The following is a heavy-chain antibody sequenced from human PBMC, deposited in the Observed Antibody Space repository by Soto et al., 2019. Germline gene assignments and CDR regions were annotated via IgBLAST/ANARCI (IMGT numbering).Heavy chain of an antibody. V-gene: IGHV1-69*02. CDR3: STNCGSGSAHFDY. Sequence: QVQLVQSGAEVKKPGSSVKVSCTASGGTFNFYSISWVRQAPGQGLEWVGRVIPLVGMSEYAQKFQCRVTITADKTTSTSYMIPRSLSSEDKAGYYCSTNCGSGSAHFDYWGQGALVTVSS. D-gene: IGHD3-10*01. CDR1: GGTFNFYS. CDR2: VIPLVGMS. J-gene: IGHJ4*02.